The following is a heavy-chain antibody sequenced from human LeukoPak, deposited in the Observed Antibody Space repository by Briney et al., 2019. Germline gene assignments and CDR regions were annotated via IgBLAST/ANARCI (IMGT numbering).Heavy chain of an antibody. V-gene: IGHV4-38-2*02. Sequence: SETLFLTCTVSGGSISDHYWGWIRQPPGKGLEWIGSIYHSGSTYYNPSLKSRVTISVDTSKNQFSLELSSVTAADTAVYYCARRIAAAGTGAFDIWGQGTMVTVSS. CDR2: IYHSGST. CDR3: ARRIAAAGTGAFDI. CDR1: GGSISDHY. J-gene: IGHJ3*02. D-gene: IGHD6-13*01.